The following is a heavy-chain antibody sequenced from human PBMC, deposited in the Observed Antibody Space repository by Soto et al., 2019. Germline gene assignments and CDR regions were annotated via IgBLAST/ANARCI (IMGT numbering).Heavy chain of an antibody. Sequence: PSETLSLTCTVSGGSVSSGSYYWSWIRQPPGKGLEWIGYIYYSGSTHYNPSLKSRVTISVDTSKNQFSLKLSSVTAADTAVYYCARWDDYGDYGSNYWGQGTLVTVSS. CDR1: GGSVSSGSYY. V-gene: IGHV4-61*01. CDR2: IYYSGST. D-gene: IGHD4-17*01. CDR3: ARWDDYGDYGSNY. J-gene: IGHJ4*02.